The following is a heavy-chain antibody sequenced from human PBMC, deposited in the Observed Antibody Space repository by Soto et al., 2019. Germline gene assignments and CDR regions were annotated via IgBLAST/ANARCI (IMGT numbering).Heavy chain of an antibody. Sequence: QVKLVQSGTEVKKPGASMKVSCKASGYSFGTSGISWVRQAPGQGLEWMGWISAYNGNTNYEQKLQDRVTMTTDTSTNTAYLELRSLRSDDTAVYYCATWHEREHAFDVWGQGTTVTISS. D-gene: IGHD1-1*01. CDR2: ISAYNGNT. CDR3: ATWHEREHAFDV. CDR1: GYSFGTSG. V-gene: IGHV1-18*01. J-gene: IGHJ3*01.